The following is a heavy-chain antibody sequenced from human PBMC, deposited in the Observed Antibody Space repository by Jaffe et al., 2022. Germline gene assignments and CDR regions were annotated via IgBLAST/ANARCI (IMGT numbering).Heavy chain of an antibody. CDR3: AADLNYYDFWSGQQQYDY. CDR1: GFTFTSSA. J-gene: IGHJ4*02. CDR2: IVVGSGNT. D-gene: IGHD3-3*01. V-gene: IGHV1-58*01. Sequence: QMQLVQSGPEVKKPGTSVKVSCKASGFTFTSSAVQWVRQARGQRLEWIGWIVVGSGNTNYAQKFQERVTITRDMSTSTAYMELSSLRSEDTAVYYCAADLNYYDFWSGQQQYDYWGQGTLVTVSS.